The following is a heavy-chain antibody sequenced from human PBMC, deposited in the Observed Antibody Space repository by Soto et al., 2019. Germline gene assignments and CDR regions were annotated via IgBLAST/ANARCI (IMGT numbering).Heavy chain of an antibody. CDR2: ISGSGGST. Sequence: GGSLRLSCAASGFTFSSYAMSWVRQAPGKGLEWVSGISGSGGSTYYADSVKGRFTISRDNSKNTLYLQMNSLRAEDTAVYYCAQVSPPSSGWYSDVYYYYGMDVWGQGTTVTVSS. J-gene: IGHJ6*02. CDR1: GFTFSSYA. CDR3: AQVSPPSSGWYSDVYYYYGMDV. V-gene: IGHV3-23*01. D-gene: IGHD6-19*01.